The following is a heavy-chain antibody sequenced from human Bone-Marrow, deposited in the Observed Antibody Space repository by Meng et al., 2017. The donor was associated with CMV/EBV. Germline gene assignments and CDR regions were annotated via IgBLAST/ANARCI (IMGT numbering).Heavy chain of an antibody. V-gene: IGHV3-21*01. CDR3: ARAEGVEYYDFWSGRGYYDYYGMDV. CDR1: GFTFSSYS. Sequence: GESLKISCAASGFTFSSYSMNWVRQAPGKGLEWVSSISSSSSYIYYADSVKGRFTISRDNAKNSLYLQMNSLRAEDTAVYYCARAEGVEYYDFWSGRGYYDYYGMDVWGQGTTVTVSS. D-gene: IGHD3-3*01. J-gene: IGHJ6*02. CDR2: ISSSSSYI.